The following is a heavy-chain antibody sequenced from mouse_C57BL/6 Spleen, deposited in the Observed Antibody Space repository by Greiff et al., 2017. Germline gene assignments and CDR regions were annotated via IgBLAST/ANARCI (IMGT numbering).Heavy chain of an antibody. D-gene: IGHD1-1*01. V-gene: IGHV1-69*01. CDR3: ARPVARCSYAMDY. Sequence: QVQLQQPGAELVMPGASVKLSCKASGYTFTSYWMHWVKQRPGQGLEWIGEIDPSDSYTNYNQKFKGKSTLTVDKSSSTAYMQLSSLTSEDSAVYYCARPVARCSYAMDYWGQGTSVAVSS. CDR2: IDPSDSYT. J-gene: IGHJ4*01. CDR1: GYTFTSYW.